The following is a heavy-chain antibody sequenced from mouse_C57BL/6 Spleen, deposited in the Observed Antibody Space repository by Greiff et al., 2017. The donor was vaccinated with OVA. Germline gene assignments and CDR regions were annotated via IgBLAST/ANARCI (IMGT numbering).Heavy chain of an antibody. CDR2: IDPSDSET. D-gene: IGHD2-4*01. J-gene: IGHJ4*01. CDR3: ASALYYYRRSLDY. Sequence: VQLQQPGPELVKPGSSVKLSCKASGYTFTSYWMHWVKQRPRQGLEWIGNIDPSDSETHYNQKFKGKATLTVDKSSSTASMQLSSLTSEDSAVYYCASALYYYRRSLDYWGQGTSVTVSS. V-gene: IGHV1-52*01. CDR1: GYTFTSYW.